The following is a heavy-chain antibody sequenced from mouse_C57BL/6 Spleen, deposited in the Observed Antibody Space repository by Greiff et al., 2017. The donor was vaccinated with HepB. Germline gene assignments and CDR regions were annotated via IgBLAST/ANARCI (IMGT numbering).Heavy chain of an antibody. J-gene: IGHJ3*01. CDR2: IYPGSGNT. CDR1: GYSFTSYY. Sequence: VKLQQSGPELVKPGASVKISCKASGYSFTSYYIHWVKQRPGQGLEWIGWIYPGSGNTKYNEKFKGKATLTADTSSSTAYMQLSSLTSEDSAVYYCANDYDVRFAYWGQGTLVTVSA. D-gene: IGHD2-4*01. V-gene: IGHV1-66*01. CDR3: ANDYDVRFAY.